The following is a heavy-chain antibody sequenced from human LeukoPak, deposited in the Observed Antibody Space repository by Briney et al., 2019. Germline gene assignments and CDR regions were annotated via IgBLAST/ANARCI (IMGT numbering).Heavy chain of an antibody. CDR3: ATDQVVGSTRYSWFDP. J-gene: IGHJ5*02. Sequence: SETLSLTCTVSGGSISSYYWSWIRQPPGKGLEWIGYIYYSGSTNYNPSLKSRVTISVDTSKNQFSLKLTSVTAADTAVYYCATDQVVGSTRYSWFDPWGQGTLATVSS. V-gene: IGHV4-59*12. CDR2: IYYSGST. D-gene: IGHD1-26*01. CDR1: GGSISSYY.